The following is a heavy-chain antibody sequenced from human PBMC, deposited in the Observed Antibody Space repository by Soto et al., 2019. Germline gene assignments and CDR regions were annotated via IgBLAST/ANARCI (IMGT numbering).Heavy chain of an antibody. V-gene: IGHV3-23*01. Sequence: EVQLLESGGGLVQPGGSLRLSCAASGFTFSTYAMNWVRQAPGMGLEWVLGISGSGGSTHYADAVKGRFTISRDNSKNTLYLQMNSLRAEDTAVYYCAKQSPYSSSWYGIDSWGQGPLVIVST. J-gene: IGHJ4*02. CDR2: ISGSGGST. CDR3: AKQSPYSSSWYGIDS. D-gene: IGHD6-13*01. CDR1: GFTFSTYA.